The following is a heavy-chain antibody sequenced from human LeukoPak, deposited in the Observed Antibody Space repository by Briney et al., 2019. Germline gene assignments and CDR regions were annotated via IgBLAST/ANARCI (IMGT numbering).Heavy chain of an antibody. Sequence: PGGSLRLSCAASGFNFSPYGMSWIRQAPGKGLEWVAGISGSGSDTYYADSVKGRFTISRDNAKNSLYLQMNSLRAEDTAVYYCAREKRAYSSSWIPDAFDIWGQGTMVTVSS. CDR3: AREKRAYSSSWIPDAFDI. J-gene: IGHJ3*02. CDR2: ISGSGSDT. V-gene: IGHV3-21*01. CDR1: GFNFSPYG. D-gene: IGHD6-13*01.